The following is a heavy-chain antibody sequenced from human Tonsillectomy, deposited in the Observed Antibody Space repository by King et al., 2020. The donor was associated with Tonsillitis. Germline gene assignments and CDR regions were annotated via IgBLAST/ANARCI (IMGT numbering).Heavy chain of an antibody. CDR1: GFIFDDYA. V-gene: IGHV3-9*01. CDR2: ISWNSGNI. Sequence: QLVQSGGGLVQPGRSLRLSCAASGFIFDDYAMHWVRQAPGKGLEWVSAISWNSGNIGYADSVKGRFTISRDNAKNSLYLQMNSLRAEDTALYYCAKDTGSAVIARNWFDPWGQGTLVTVSS. CDR3: AKDTGSAVIARNWFDP. D-gene: IGHD2-21*01. J-gene: IGHJ5*02.